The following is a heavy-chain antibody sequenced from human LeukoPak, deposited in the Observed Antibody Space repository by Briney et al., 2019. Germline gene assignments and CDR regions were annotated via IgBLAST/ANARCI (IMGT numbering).Heavy chain of an antibody. CDR1: GGSFSGYY. V-gene: IGHV4-34*01. CDR2: INHSGST. Sequence: PSETLSLTCAVYGGSFSGYYWSWIRQPPGKGLEWIGEINHSGSTNYNPSLKSRVTISVDTSKNHFSLNLRSVTAADTAVYYCARVSWSPGTSYYYMDVWGKGTTVTVSS. D-gene: IGHD1-1*01. J-gene: IGHJ6*03. CDR3: ARVSWSPGTSYYYMDV.